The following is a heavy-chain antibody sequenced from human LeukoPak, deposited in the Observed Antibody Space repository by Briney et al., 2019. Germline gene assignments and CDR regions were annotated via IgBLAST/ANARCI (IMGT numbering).Heavy chain of an antibody. D-gene: IGHD3-22*01. CDR3: ARDSFAGYDSSGYSSYDY. CDR1: GYSFSDYS. J-gene: IGHJ4*02. V-gene: IGHV3-21*01. CDR2: ISSYSTDI. Sequence: GGSLRLSCAASGYSFSDYSMNWVRQAPGKGLEWVSFISSYSTDIYYADSLKGRFTISRDNAKNSLYLQMNSLRAEETAVYYCARDSFAGYDSSGYSSYDYWGQGTLVTVSS.